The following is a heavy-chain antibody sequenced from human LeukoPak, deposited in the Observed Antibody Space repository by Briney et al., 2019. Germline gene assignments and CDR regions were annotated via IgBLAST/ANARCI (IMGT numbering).Heavy chain of an antibody. CDR1: GGSISSYY. Sequence: SETLSLTCTVSGGSISSYYWSWIRQPPGKGLEWIGYIYYSGSTNYNPSLKSRVTISVDTSKNQFCLKLSSVTSADTAVYYCASAPLGIAAAISWGQGTLVTVSS. V-gene: IGHV4-59*08. J-gene: IGHJ5*02. CDR3: ASAPLGIAAAIS. D-gene: IGHD6-13*01. CDR2: IYYSGST.